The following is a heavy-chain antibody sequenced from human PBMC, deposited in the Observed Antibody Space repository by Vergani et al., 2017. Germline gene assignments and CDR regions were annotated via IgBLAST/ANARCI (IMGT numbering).Heavy chain of an antibody. CDR2: IYSGGST. CDR3: VAVTTRGAFDI. D-gene: IGHD4-17*01. V-gene: IGHV3-66*01. CDR1: GFTVSSNY. Sequence: EVQLVESGGGLVQPGGSLRLSCAASGFTVSSNYMSWVRQAPGKGLEWVSVIYSGGSTYYADSVKGRFTISRDNSKNTLYLQMNSLRAEETAVYYCVAVTTRGAFDIWGQGTMVTVSS. J-gene: IGHJ3*02.